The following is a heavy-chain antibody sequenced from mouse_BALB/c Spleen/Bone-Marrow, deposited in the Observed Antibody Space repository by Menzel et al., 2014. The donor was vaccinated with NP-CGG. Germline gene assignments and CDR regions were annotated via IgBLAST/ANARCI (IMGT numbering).Heavy chain of an antibody. V-gene: IGHV5-17*02. D-gene: IGHD2-14*01. CDR3: ARSAYAFAAMDS. J-gene: IGHJ4*01. Sequence: EVTLVESEGGLVQPGGSRKLSCAASGFTFSSFGMHWVRQAPEKGLEWVAYISSGSSTIYYADTVKGRFTISRDNPKNTLFLQTNSLRCEDAAMYSCARSAYAFAAMDSWGGGTSVTVSS. CDR1: GFTFSSFG. CDR2: ISSGSSTI.